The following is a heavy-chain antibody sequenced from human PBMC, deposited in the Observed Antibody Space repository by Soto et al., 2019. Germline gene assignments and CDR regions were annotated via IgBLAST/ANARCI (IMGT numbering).Heavy chain of an antibody. CDR2: ISAYNGNT. Sequence: GASVKVSCKASGYTFTSYGISWVRQAPGQGLEWMGWISAYNGNTNYAQKLQGRVTMTTDTSTSTAYMELRSLRSDDTAVYYCARDQGYNWNYGPRYAFDIWGQGTMVTVSS. V-gene: IGHV1-18*01. CDR1: GYTFTSYG. J-gene: IGHJ3*02. D-gene: IGHD1-7*01. CDR3: ARDQGYNWNYGPRYAFDI.